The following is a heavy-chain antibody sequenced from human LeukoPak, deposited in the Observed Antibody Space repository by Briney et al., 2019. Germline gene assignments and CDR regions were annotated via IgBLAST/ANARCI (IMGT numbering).Heavy chain of an antibody. V-gene: IGHV3-23*01. CDR3: AKAVVGGTVGDY. D-gene: IGHD2-15*01. J-gene: IGHJ4*02. CDR1: GFTFSSYA. CDR2: IGGSGGTT. Sequence: GGSLRLSCAASGFTFSSYAMSWVRQAPGRGLEWVSAIGGSGGTTYYADSVKGRFTISRENPKNTLHLQMNSLRPDDTAVYYCAKAVVGGTVGDYWGQGTLVTVSS.